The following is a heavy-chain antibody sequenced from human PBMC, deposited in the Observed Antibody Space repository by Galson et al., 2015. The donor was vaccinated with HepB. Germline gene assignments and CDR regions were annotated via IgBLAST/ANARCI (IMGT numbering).Heavy chain of an antibody. D-gene: IGHD3-3*01. V-gene: IGHV1-24*01. CDR3: ATLRFLTNMDV. CDR1: GYTLTELS. Sequence: SVKVSCKVSGYTLTELSMHWVRQAPGKGLEWMGGFDPEDGETINAQKFQRRVTMTEDTSTDTAYMELSTLSAEDTAVYYCATLRFLTNMDVWGQGTTVTVSS. CDR2: FDPEDGET. J-gene: IGHJ6*02.